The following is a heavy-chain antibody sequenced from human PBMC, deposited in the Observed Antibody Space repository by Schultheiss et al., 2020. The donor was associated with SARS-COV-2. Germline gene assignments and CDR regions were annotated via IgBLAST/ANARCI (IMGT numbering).Heavy chain of an antibody. V-gene: IGHV4-34*01. CDR2: IYYSGST. CDR3: AKLSRKWVVAATATPLPLPDY. Sequence: SETLSLTCAAYGWSFSDYYWSWIRQPPGKGLEWIGSIYYSGSTNCNPSLKSRVTISVDTSKNKCSLQLSSVTAAYTAVKYCAKLSRKWVVAATATPLPLPDYWGQGTLVTVSS. CDR1: GWSFSDYY. D-gene: IGHD2-15*01. J-gene: IGHJ4*02.